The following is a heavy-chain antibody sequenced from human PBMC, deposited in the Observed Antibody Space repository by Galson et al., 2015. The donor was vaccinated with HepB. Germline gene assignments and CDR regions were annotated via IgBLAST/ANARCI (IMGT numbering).Heavy chain of an antibody. CDR1: GFIFRNYG. CDR2: IWYDGRDR. Sequence: SLRLSCATTGFIFRNYGMHWVRQAPGKGLEWVAVIWYDGRDRKYADSVRGRFTISRDNSRNTLYLQMSSLRVEDTALYYYAKLDSSGCSWGQGTLVTVSS. J-gene: IGHJ4*02. CDR3: AKLDSSGCS. D-gene: IGHD3-22*01. V-gene: IGHV3-33*06.